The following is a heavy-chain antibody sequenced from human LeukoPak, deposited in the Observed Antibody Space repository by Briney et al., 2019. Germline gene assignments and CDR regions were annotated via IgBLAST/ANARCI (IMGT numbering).Heavy chain of an antibody. D-gene: IGHD3-3*01. J-gene: IGHJ4*02. CDR3: ARLNPYDFWSGYYM. Sequence: SETLSLTCTVSGGSISSSSYYWGWIRQPPGKGLEWIGSIYYSGSTYYNPSLKSRVTISVDTSENQFSLKLSSVTAADTAVYYCARLNPYDFWSGYYMWGQGTLVTVSS. V-gene: IGHV4-39*01. CDR2: IYYSGST. CDR1: GGSISSSSYY.